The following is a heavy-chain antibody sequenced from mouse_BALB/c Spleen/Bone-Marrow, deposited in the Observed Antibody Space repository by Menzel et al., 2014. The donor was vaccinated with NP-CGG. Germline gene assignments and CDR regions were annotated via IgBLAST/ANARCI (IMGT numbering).Heavy chain of an antibody. V-gene: IGHV4-1*02. CDR3: GRRGYYVGLAY. CDR2: INPDSTTI. Sequence: EVNVVESGGGLVQPGGSLKLSCAASGFDFSRYRMGWVRQAPGKGLGWIGEINPDSTTINYTPALKYKFIISRDNAKNTLYLQMSNVRSEDTGLYYSGRRGYYVGLAYWGQGTLVTVSA. J-gene: IGHJ3*01. CDR1: GFDFSRYR. D-gene: IGHD2-3*01.